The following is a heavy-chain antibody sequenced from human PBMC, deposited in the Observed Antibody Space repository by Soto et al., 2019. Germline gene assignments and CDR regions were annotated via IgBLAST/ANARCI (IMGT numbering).Heavy chain of an antibody. V-gene: IGHV3-33*01. CDR3: ARDGCVGGMVRGIDAFDI. J-gene: IGHJ3*02. D-gene: IGHD3-10*01. CDR1: GFTFSSYG. Sequence: QVQLVESGGGVVQPGRSLRLSCAASGFTFSSYGMHWVRQAPGKGLEWVAVIWYDGSNKYYADSVKGRFTISRDNSKNTLYLQMNSLRAEDRAVYYCARDGCVGGMVRGIDAFDIWGQGTMVTVSS. CDR2: IWYDGSNK.